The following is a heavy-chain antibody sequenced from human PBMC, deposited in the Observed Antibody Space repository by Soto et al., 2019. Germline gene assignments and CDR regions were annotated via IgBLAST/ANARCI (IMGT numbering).Heavy chain of an antibody. CDR3: ARGSVVVTAIDAFDI. CDR1: GGSISSGGYS. D-gene: IGHD2-21*02. V-gene: IGHV4-30-2*01. Sequence: QLQLQESGSGLVKPSQTLSLTCAVSGGSISSGGYSWSWIRQPPGKGLEWIGYIYHSGSTYYNPSPKSRVTISVDRSKNQFSLKLSSVTAADTAVYYCARGSVVVTAIDAFDIWGQGTMVTVSS. J-gene: IGHJ3*02. CDR2: IYHSGST.